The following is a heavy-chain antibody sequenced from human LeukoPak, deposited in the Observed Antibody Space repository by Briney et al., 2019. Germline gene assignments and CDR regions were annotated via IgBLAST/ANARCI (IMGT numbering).Heavy chain of an antibody. Sequence: SETLSLTCTVSGVSVSSSSFYWGWIRQPPGKGLEWIGSIYYSGDTYYNPSLKSRVTISVDTSKNQFSLKLTSVTAADTAVYYCARVLAAAGNNWFDPWGQGTLVTVSS. CDR3: ARVLAAAGNNWFDP. D-gene: IGHD6-13*01. CDR1: GVSVSSSSFY. V-gene: IGHV4-39*07. CDR2: IYYSGDT. J-gene: IGHJ5*02.